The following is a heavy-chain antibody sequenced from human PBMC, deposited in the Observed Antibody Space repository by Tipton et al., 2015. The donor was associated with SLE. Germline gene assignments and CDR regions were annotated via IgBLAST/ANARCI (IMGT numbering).Heavy chain of an antibody. CDR3: AKDYNAVTTVTTPLDY. V-gene: IGHV3-23*01. D-gene: IGHD4-17*01. J-gene: IGHJ4*02. CDR2: ISGSGGRT. CDR1: GLTFNSYA. Sequence: GSLRLSCAASGLTFNSYAMSWVRQAPGKGLEWVSGISGSGGRTHYAESVKGRFTIYRDNSKNTLYLQMNSLRAEDTAVYYCAKDYNAVTTVTTPLDYWGQGTLVTVSS.